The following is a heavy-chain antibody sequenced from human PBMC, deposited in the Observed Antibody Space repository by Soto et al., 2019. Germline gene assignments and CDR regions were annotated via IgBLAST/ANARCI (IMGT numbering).Heavy chain of an antibody. Sequence: SVTLSLRSTTFNPSVRRSTYQRSRPRPAPGKGLEWVGHIYYTGSTKYNPSLNNRVTISVDTSKNHFSLQLTSVTAADTAVYYCARGAGFSYASTWFDIWGQGTLVTVSA. CDR3: ARGAGFSYASTWFDI. CDR1: NPSVRRSTYQ. D-gene: IGHD5-18*01. J-gene: IGHJ5*02. CDR2: IYYTGST. V-gene: IGHV4-61*03.